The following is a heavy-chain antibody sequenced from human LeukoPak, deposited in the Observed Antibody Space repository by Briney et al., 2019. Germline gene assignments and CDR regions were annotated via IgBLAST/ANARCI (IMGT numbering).Heavy chain of an antibody. D-gene: IGHD4-23*01. V-gene: IGHV1-2*02. Sequence: ASVKVSCKASGYTFTSYYMHWVRQAPGQGLEWMGIINPSGGSTNYAQKFQGRVTMTRDTSINTAFMELSRLNSDDTAVYFCARDGYGGNSFDYWGQGTLVTVSS. CDR2: INPSGGST. J-gene: IGHJ4*02. CDR1: GYTFTSYY. CDR3: ARDGYGGNSFDY.